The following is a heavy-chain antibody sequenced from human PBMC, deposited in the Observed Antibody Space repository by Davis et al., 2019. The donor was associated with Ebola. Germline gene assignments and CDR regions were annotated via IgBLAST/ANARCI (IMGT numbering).Heavy chain of an antibody. Sequence: GESLKISCAASGFTFSSYSMNWVRQAPGKGLEWVSYISSSSSTIYYADSVKGRFTISRDNAKNSLYLQMNSLRAEDTAVYYCATSGGAVAGGYWGQGTLVTVSS. V-gene: IGHV3-48*01. D-gene: IGHD6-19*01. CDR1: GFTFSSYS. J-gene: IGHJ4*02. CDR2: ISSSSSTI. CDR3: ATSGGAVAGGY.